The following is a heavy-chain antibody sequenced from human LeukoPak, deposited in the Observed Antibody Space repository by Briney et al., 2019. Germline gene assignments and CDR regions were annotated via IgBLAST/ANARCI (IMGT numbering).Heavy chain of an antibody. CDR2: TYYRSRWCT. J-gene: IGHJ4*02. CDR1: GDSVSRNNLA. Sequence: SQTLSLTCAISGDSVSRNNLAWNWIRQSPSRGLEWLGRTYYRSRWCTEYALSVKSRITIIPDTSKNQFSLQMNSVTPEDTAVYYCARGRDVAVVPAADFDYWGQGTLVTVSS. D-gene: IGHD2-2*01. V-gene: IGHV6-1*01. CDR3: ARGRDVAVVPAADFDY.